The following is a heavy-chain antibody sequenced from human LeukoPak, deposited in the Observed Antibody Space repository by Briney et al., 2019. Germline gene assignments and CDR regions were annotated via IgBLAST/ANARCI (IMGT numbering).Heavy chain of an antibody. J-gene: IGHJ4*02. CDR1: GFTFSSYA. Sequence: GGSLRLSCAASGFTFSSYAMSWVRQAPGKGLERVSSISGSGGSTYYADSVKGRFTISRENSRNRLHLQMNSLRAEDAAIYYCAKTYCSGGSCPADYWGQGTLVTVSS. D-gene: IGHD2-15*01. V-gene: IGHV3-23*01. CDR2: ISGSGGST. CDR3: AKTYCSGGSCPADY.